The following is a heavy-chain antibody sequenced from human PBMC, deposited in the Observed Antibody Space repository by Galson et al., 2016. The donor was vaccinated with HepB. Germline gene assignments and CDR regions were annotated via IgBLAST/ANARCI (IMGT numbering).Heavy chain of an antibody. V-gene: IGHV3-53*01. Sequence: SLRLSCAASGFTVSDNYIPWVRQAPGKGLEWVSIIYDGGLTHYADSVKGRFTISRDNSQNTVYLQMNSLTAEDTAIYYCARDRLRGVVGSFHPWGQGTLVTVSS. D-gene: IGHD3-10*01. J-gene: IGHJ5*02. CDR1: GFTVSDNY. CDR2: IYDGGLT. CDR3: ARDRLRGVVGSFHP.